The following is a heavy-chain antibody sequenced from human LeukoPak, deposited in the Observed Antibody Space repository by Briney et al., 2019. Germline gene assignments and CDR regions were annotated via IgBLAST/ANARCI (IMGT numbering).Heavy chain of an antibody. V-gene: IGHV4-30-2*01. CDR1: GGSISSGGYC. J-gene: IGHJ3*02. Sequence: SQTLSLTCAVSGGSISSGGYCWNWLRQPPGKGLEWIRYIYHSGSTSYTPSRKSRVTMLVNRSKNQFSLKLSSVTAADMAVYYCARRGDGYNYDAFDIWGQGTMVTVSS. CDR2: IYHSGST. D-gene: IGHD5-24*01. CDR3: ARRGDGYNYDAFDI.